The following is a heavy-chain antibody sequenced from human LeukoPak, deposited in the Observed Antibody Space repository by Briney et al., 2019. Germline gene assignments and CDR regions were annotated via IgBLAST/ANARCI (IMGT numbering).Heavy chain of an antibody. J-gene: IGHJ4*02. CDR3: AREGQWFGELLGDY. Sequence: GGSLRLSCAASGFTFSSYWMSWVRQAPGKGLEWVANIKQDGSEKYYVDSVKGRFTISGDNAKNSLYLQMNSLRAEDTAVYYCAREGQWFGELLGDYWGQGTLVTVSS. D-gene: IGHD3-10*01. CDR1: GFTFSSYW. CDR2: IKQDGSEK. V-gene: IGHV3-7*01.